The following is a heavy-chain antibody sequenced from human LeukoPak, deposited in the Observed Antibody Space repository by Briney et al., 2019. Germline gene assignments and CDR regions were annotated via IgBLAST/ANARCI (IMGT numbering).Heavy chain of an antibody. D-gene: IGHD4-23*01. Sequence: GGSLRLSCAASGFTLSSYSMSWVRQAPGKGLEWVSFISSSSSYIYHADSVKGRFTISRDNAKNSLYLQINSLRAEDTAVYYCARDDYGGAFDLWGQGTMVTVSS. CDR3: ARDDYGGAFDL. CDR1: GFTLSSYS. J-gene: IGHJ3*01. V-gene: IGHV3-21*01. CDR2: ISSSSSYI.